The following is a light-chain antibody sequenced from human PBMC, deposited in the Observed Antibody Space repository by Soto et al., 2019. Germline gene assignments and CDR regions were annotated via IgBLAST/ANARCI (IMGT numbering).Light chain of an antibody. CDR1: QNINNY. J-gene: IGKJ2*01. V-gene: IGKV3-11*01. Sequence: EVVLTQSPATLSLSPGERATLSCRASQNINNYLVWYQQKHGQTPRLLIYDASNRAPGIPARFSGSGSGTEFTLTISSLQSEDFAVYYCQQYNNWPLYTFGQGTKLEIK. CDR3: QQYNNWPLYT. CDR2: DAS.